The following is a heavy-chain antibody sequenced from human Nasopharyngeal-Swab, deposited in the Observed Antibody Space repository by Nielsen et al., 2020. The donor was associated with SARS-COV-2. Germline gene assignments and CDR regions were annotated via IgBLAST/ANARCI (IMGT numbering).Heavy chain of an antibody. CDR3: AKDRYCSGGACYFSGFDY. J-gene: IGHJ4*02. V-gene: IGHV3-53*01. Sequence: GESLKISCAASGFTVSSNYMTWVRQAPGKGPEWVSVIYSSGRTSHADSVKGRFTISRDNSKNKLYLQMHSLRVEDTAVYYCAKDRYCSGGACYFSGFDYWGLGTLVTVSS. CDR1: GFTVSSNY. D-gene: IGHD2-15*01. CDR2: IYSSGRT.